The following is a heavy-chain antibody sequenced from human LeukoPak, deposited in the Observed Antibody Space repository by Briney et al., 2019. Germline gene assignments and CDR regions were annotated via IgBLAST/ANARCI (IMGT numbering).Heavy chain of an antibody. V-gene: IGHV3-64*01. CDR1: GFTFSSYA. CDR2: ISSNGGST. Sequence: GGSLRLSCAASGFTFSSYAMHWVRQAPGKGLDYVSAISSNGGSTYYANSVKGRFTISRDNSKNTLYLQMGSLRAEDMAVYYCARASNYYDSSPFQHWGQGTLVTVSS. CDR3: ARASNYYDSSPFQH. D-gene: IGHD3-22*01. J-gene: IGHJ1*01.